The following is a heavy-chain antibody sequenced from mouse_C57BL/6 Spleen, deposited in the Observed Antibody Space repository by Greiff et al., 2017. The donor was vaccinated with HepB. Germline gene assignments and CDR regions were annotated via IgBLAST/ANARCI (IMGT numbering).Heavy chain of an antibody. CDR1: GYTFTDYN. Sequence: VHVKQSGPELVKPGASVKMSCKASGYTFTDYNMHWVKQSHGKSLEWIGYINPNNGGTSYNQKFKGKATLTVNKSSSTAYMELRSLTSEDSAVYYCARGDLYYFDYWGQGTTLTVSS. V-gene: IGHV1-22*01. J-gene: IGHJ2*01. CDR3: ARGDLYYFDY. CDR2: INPNNGGT.